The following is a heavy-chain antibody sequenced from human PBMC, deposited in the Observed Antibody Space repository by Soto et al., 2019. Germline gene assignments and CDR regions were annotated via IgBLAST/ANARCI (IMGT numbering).Heavy chain of an antibody. J-gene: IGHJ4*02. V-gene: IGHV1-18*01. CDR3: AREPPETPPDY. Sequence: QVQLVQSGADVKQPGASVKVSCKASGYTFSDYGISWVRQAPGQGLEWMGWISAKNGNTNFAQKFRGRVTMTTDTSTSTVYMELRSLKPDDTAVYYCAREPPETPPDYWGQRTLVTVSS. CDR1: GYTFSDYG. CDR2: ISAKNGNT.